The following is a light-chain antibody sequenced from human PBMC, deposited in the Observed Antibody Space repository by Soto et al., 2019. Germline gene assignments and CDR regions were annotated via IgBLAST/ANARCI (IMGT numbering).Light chain of an antibody. CDR2: EVS. V-gene: IGLV2-8*01. J-gene: IGLJ1*01. CDR1: SSDVGGYNY. Sequence: QSALTQPPSASGSPGQSVTISCTGTSSDVGGYNYVSWYQQHPGKAPQLLIYEVSKRPSGVPDRFSGSKSGNTASLTVSGLLTDDEADYYCSSYAGSNKRYVFGTGTKLTVL. CDR3: SSYAGSNKRYV.